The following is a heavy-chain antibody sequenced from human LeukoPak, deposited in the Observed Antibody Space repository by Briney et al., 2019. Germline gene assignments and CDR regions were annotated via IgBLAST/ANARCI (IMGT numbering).Heavy chain of an antibody. Sequence: GGCLRLSCAASGFTFSNVWMSSVRQAPGKGLEWVGRIKSKTAGGTTEYGAPVKGRFTISRDDSKNTVYLQMNSLKIEDTAVYYCTAPLRSGSGTQPFDYWGQGTLVTVSS. J-gene: IGHJ4*02. CDR2: IKSKTAGGTT. CDR1: GFTFSNVW. CDR3: TAPLRSGSGTQPFDY. D-gene: IGHD6-25*01. V-gene: IGHV3-15*01.